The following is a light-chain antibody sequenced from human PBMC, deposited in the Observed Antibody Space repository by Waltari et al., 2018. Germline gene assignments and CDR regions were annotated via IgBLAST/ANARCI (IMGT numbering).Light chain of an antibody. CDR3: SSYTRRNTPSSV. CDR2: EVT. Sequence: QPASVSGSPGQSITISCTGTSSDIGGYDYVSWYQQHPGKAPKLLIYEVTNRPSGVSNRFSGSKSGNTASLAISGLQPEDEADYYCSSYTRRNTPSSVFGTGTQVTVL. J-gene: IGLJ1*01. CDR1: SSDIGGYDY. V-gene: IGLV2-14*01.